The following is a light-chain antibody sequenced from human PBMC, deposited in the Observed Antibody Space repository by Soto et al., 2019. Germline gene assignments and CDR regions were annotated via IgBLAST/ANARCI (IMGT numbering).Light chain of an antibody. CDR2: AAS. J-gene: IGKJ3*01. CDR3: QQYYSYPLA. Sequence: AIRMTQSPSSLSASTGDRVTITCRASQGISSYLAWYQQKPGKAPKPLIYAASTLQSGVPSRFSGSGSGTDFTLAISCLQSEDFATYYCQQYYSYPLAFGPGTKVDI. CDR1: QGISSY. V-gene: IGKV1-8*01.